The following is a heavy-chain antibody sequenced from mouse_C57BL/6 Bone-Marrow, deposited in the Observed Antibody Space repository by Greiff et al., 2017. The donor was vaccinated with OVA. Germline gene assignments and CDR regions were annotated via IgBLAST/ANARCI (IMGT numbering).Heavy chain of an antibody. CDR3: ARCDYDPWFAY. D-gene: IGHD2-4*01. J-gene: IGHJ3*01. Sequence: QVQLKQPGAELVKPGASVKLSCKASGYTFTSYWMHWVKQRPGQGLEWIGMIHPNSGSTNYNEKFKSKATLTVDKSSSTAYMQLSSLTSEDSAVYYCARCDYDPWFAYWGQGTLVTVSA. V-gene: IGHV1-64*01. CDR2: IHPNSGST. CDR1: GYTFTSYW.